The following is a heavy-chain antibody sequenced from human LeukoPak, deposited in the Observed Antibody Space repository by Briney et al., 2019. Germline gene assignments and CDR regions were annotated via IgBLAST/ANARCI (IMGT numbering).Heavy chain of an antibody. Sequence: PGGSLRLSCAASGFTFSSYGMHWVRQAPGKGLEWVAVISYDGSNKFYEDSVKGRFTTSRDNSKNTLYLQMSSLRAEDTAVYYCAKAGYSSGWRNFDYWGQGTLVTVSS. CDR1: GFTFSSYG. CDR2: ISYDGSNK. V-gene: IGHV3-30*18. D-gene: IGHD6-19*01. CDR3: AKAGYSSGWRNFDY. J-gene: IGHJ4*02.